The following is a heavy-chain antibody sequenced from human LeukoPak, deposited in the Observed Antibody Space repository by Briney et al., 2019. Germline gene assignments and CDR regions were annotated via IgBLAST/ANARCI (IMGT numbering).Heavy chain of an antibody. CDR1: GLTVSTNY. V-gene: IGHV3-66*01. J-gene: IGHJ4*02. Sequence: PGGSLRLSCAASGLTVSTNYMGWVRQAPGKGLEWVSVIYSGGTSYYADSVKGRFTISRDNSKNTLYLQMNSLRGEDTAVYYCAKAKGTSSGYDFFFDYWGQGTLVTVSS. CDR2: IYSGGTS. CDR3: AKAKGTSSGYDFFFDY. D-gene: IGHD5-12*01.